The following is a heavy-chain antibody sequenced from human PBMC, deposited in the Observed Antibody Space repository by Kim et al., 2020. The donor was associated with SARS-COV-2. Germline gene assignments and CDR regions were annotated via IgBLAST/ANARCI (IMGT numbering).Heavy chain of an antibody. D-gene: IGHD3-22*01. CDR2: IKSKTDGGTT. CDR3: VSDTMIVGRWDY. Sequence: GGSLRLSCAASGFTFSNAWMSWVRQAPGKGLEWVGRIKSKTDGGTTDYAAPVKGRFTISRDDSKNTLYLQMNSLKTEDTAVYYCVSDTMIVGRWDYWGQGTLVTVSS. CDR1: GFTFSNAW. V-gene: IGHV3-15*01. J-gene: IGHJ4*02.